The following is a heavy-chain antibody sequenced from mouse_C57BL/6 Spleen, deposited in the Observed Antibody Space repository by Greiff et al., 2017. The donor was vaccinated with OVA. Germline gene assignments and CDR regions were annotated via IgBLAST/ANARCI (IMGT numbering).Heavy chain of an antibody. CDR1: GYTFTDYY. CDR3: ARWRAFYYDYGGFAY. D-gene: IGHD2-4*01. CDR2: INPNNGGT. J-gene: IGHJ3*01. V-gene: IGHV1-26*01. Sequence: EVQLQQSGPELVKPGASVKISCKASGYTFTDYYMNWVKQSHGKSLEWIGDINPNNGGTSYNQKFKGKATLTVDKSSSTAYMELRSLTSEDSAVYYCARWRAFYYDYGGFAYWGQGTLVTVSA.